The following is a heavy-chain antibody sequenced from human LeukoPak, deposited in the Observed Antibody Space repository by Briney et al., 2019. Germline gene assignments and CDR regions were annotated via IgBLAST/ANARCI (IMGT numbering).Heavy chain of an antibody. J-gene: IGHJ4*02. CDR2: ISAYNGNT. Sequence: ASVKVSCKASGYTFTSYGISWVRQAPGQGLERMGWISAYNGNTNYAQKLQGRVTMTTDTSTSTAYMELRSLRSDDTAVYYCARASSGYSYGLIDYWGQGTLVTVSS. CDR1: GYTFTSYG. CDR3: ARASSGYSYGLIDY. V-gene: IGHV1-18*04. D-gene: IGHD5-18*01.